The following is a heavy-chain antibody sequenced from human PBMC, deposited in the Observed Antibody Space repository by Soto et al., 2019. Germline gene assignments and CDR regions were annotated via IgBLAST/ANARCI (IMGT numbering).Heavy chain of an antibody. CDR3: TTDPSITMIVAVVQH. J-gene: IGHJ1*01. CDR1: GFTFSNAW. V-gene: IGHV3-15*01. CDR2: IKIKTDGGTT. D-gene: IGHD3-22*01. Sequence: SLRLSCAASGFTFSNAWMSWVRQAPGKGLEWVGRIKIKTDGGTTDYAAPVKGRFTISRDDSKNTLYLQMNSLKTEDTAVYYCTTDPSITMIVAVVQHWXXG.